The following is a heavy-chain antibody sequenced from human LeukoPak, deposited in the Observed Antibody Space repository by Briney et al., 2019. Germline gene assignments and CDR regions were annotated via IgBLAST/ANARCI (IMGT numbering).Heavy chain of an antibody. CDR3: ARVGWSTESYYFDY. Sequence: GGSLRLSCAASGFTFDDYGMSWVRHAPGKGLEWVSAINWNGDSTGYADSVKGRFTISRDNAKNSLYLQMSSLRAEDTALYYCARVGWSTESYYFDYWGQGTLVTVSS. D-gene: IGHD2-15*01. V-gene: IGHV3-20*04. CDR2: INWNGDST. J-gene: IGHJ4*02. CDR1: GFTFDDYG.